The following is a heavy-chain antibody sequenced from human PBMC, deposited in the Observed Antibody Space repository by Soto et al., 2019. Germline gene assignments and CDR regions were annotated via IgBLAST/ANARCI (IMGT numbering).Heavy chain of an antibody. CDR1: GFTFSSYW. Sequence: GGSLRLSCAASGFTFSSYWMSWVRQAPGKGLEWVANIKQDGSEKYYVDSVKGRFTISRDNAKNSLYLQMNSLRAEETAVYYCAREVATIPDHNWYFDLWGRGALVTVSS. CDR2: IKQDGSEK. CDR3: AREVATIPDHNWYFDL. V-gene: IGHV3-7*03. J-gene: IGHJ2*01. D-gene: IGHD5-12*01.